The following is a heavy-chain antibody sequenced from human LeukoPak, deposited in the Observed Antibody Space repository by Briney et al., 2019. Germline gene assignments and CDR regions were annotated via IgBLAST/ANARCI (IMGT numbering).Heavy chain of an antibody. D-gene: IGHD3-3*01. Sequence: SVKVSCKASGGTFSSYTISWVRQAPGQGLEWMGRIIPILGIANYAQKFQGRVTMTRNTSISTAYMELSSLRSEDTAVYYCARGMDYDFWSGYYFWFDPWGQGTLVTVSS. CDR3: ARGMDYDFWSGYYFWFDP. CDR2: IIPILGIA. V-gene: IGHV1-69*02. CDR1: GGTFSSYT. J-gene: IGHJ5*02.